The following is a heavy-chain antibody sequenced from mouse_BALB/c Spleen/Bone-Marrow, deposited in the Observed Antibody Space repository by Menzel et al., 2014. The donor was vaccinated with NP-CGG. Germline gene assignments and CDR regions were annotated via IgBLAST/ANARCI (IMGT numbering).Heavy chain of an antibody. CDR2: IDPYNGGT. CDR3: ARLGGYHLYYAMDY. D-gene: IGHD2-2*01. V-gene: IGHV1S135*01. Sequence: EVQLVESGPELVKPGASVKVSCKASGYSFTDYNMYWVKQSHGKSLEWIGYIDPYNGGTGYNQKFKGKATLTVDKSSSTAFMHLNSLTSEDSAVYYCARLGGYHLYYAMDYWGQGTSVTVSS. CDR1: GYSFTDYN. J-gene: IGHJ4*01.